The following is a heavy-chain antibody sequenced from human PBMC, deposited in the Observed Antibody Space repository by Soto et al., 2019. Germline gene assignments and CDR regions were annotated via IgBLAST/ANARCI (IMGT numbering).Heavy chain of an antibody. J-gene: IGHJ6*02. CDR1: GFSFSSYG. CDR3: ARDYDYCSSTSCPGYYYGMDV. Sequence: QVQLVESGGGVVQPGRSLRLSCAASGFSFSSYGMHWVRQAPGKGLEWVAVIWYDGSNKYYADSVKGRFTISRDNSKNTLYLQMNSLRAEDTAVYYCARDYDYCSSTSCPGYYYGMDVRGQGTTVTVSS. V-gene: IGHV3-33*01. D-gene: IGHD2-2*01. CDR2: IWYDGSNK.